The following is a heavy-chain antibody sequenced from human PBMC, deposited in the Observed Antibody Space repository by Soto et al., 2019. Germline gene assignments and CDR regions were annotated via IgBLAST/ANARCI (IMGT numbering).Heavy chain of an antibody. CDR1: GFTFSSYS. V-gene: IGHV3-21*01. Sequence: GGSLRLSCAASGFTFSSYSMNWVRQAPGKGLEWVSSISSSSSYIYYADSVKGRFTISRDNAKNSLYLQMNSLRAEDTAVYYCARDFDLGDPFDYWGQGTLVTVSS. CDR2: ISSSSSYI. J-gene: IGHJ4*02. CDR3: ARDFDLGDPFDY. D-gene: IGHD3-16*01.